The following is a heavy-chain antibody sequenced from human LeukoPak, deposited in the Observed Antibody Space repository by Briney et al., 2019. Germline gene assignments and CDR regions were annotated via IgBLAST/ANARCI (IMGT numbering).Heavy chain of an antibody. J-gene: IGHJ4*02. D-gene: IGHD3-22*01. V-gene: IGHV3-49*04. CDR1: GFTFGDYA. CDR2: IRSKAYGGTT. CDR3: TSEITKYYYDSSGYYYFDY. Sequence: SLRLSCTASGFTFGDYAMSWVRQAPGKGLEWVGFIRSKAYGGTTEYAASVKGRFTISRDDSKSIAYLQMNSLKTEDTAVYYCTSEITKYYYDSSGYYYFDYWGQGTLVTVSS.